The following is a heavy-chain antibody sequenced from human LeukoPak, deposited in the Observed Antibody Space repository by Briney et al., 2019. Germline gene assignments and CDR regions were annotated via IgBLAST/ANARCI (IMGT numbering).Heavy chain of an antibody. Sequence: GGSLRLSCAASGFTFSSYAMSWVRQAPGKGLEWVSAISGSGGSTYYSDSVKGRFTISRDNAKNSLYLQMNSLRAEDTAVYYCARGLIGSSLVAFDIWGQGTMVTVSS. J-gene: IGHJ3*02. CDR1: GFTFSSYA. CDR3: ARGLIGSSLVAFDI. V-gene: IGHV3-23*01. CDR2: ISGSGGST. D-gene: IGHD6-13*01.